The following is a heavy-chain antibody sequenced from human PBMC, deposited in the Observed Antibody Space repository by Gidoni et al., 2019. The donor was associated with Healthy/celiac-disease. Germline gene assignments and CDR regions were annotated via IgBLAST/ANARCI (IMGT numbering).Heavy chain of an antibody. V-gene: IGHV4-34*01. D-gene: IGHD1-26*01. J-gene: IGHJ6*02. Sequence: QVQLKQRGPGRLKPSATLSLTCAVYGGSFSGYYWSWIRQPPGKGLEWIGESNHSGSTNYNPSLKSRVTISVDTSKNQFSLKLSSVTAEDTAVYYCARVRYSGSYYYYYGMDVWGQGTTVTVSS. CDR2: SNHSGST. CDR3: ARVRYSGSYYYYYGMDV. CDR1: GGSFSGYY.